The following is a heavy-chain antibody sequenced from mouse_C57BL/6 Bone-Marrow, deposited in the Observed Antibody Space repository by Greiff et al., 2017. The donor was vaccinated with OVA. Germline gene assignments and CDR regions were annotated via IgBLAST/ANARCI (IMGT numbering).Heavy chain of an antibody. Sequence: QVQLKESGAELARPGASVKLSCKASGYTFTSYGISWVKQRTGQGLEWIGEIYPRSGNTYYNEKFKGKATLTADKSSSTAYMELRSLTSEDSAVYFCARGAVVAPYYYAMDYWGQGTSVTVSS. CDR2: IYPRSGNT. V-gene: IGHV1-81*01. J-gene: IGHJ4*01. CDR3: ARGAVVAPYYYAMDY. CDR1: GYTFTSYG. D-gene: IGHD1-1*01.